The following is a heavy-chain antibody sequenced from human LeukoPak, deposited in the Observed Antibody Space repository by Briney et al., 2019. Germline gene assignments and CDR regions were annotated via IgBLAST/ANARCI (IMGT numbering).Heavy chain of an antibody. CDR3: AREGGIAAATFDY. CDR1: GGSISSHY. CDR2: IYYSGST. V-gene: IGHV4-59*11. Sequence: SETLSLTCTVSGGSISSHYWSWIRQPPGKGLEWIGYIYYSGSTNYNPSLKSRDTISVDTSKNQFSLKLSSVTAADTAVYYCAREGGIAAATFDYWGQGTLVTVSS. J-gene: IGHJ4*02. D-gene: IGHD6-13*01.